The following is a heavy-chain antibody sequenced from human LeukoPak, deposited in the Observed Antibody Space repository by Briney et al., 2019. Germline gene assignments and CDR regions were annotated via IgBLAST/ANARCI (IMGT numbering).Heavy chain of an antibody. Sequence: PSETLSLTCAVYGGSFSGYYWSWLRQPPGKGLEWIGEINHSGSTNYNPSLKSRVTISVDTSKNQFSLKLSSVTAADTAVHYCARSGDSYLDYWGRGTLVTVSS. CDR3: ARSGDSYLDY. D-gene: IGHD2-21*02. V-gene: IGHV4-34*01. CDR1: GGSFSGYY. J-gene: IGHJ4*02. CDR2: INHSGST.